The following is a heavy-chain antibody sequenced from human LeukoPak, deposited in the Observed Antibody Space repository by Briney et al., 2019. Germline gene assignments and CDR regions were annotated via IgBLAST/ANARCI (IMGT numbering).Heavy chain of an antibody. CDR1: GGSISSSSYF. V-gene: IGHV4-61*01. CDR2: IYYSGST. CDR3: ARDPPASGSYGMDV. J-gene: IGHJ6*02. D-gene: IGHD1-26*01. Sequence: PSETLSLTCTVSGGSISSSSYFWGWIRQPPGKGLEWIGYIYYSGSTNYNPSLKSRVTVSVDTSKNQFSLKLSSVTAADTAVYYCARDPPASGSYGMDVWGQGTTVTVSS.